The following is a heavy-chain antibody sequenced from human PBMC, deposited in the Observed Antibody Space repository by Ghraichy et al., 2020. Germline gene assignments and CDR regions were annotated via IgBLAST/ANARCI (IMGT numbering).Heavy chain of an antibody. V-gene: IGHV3-7*01. CDR2: IKQDGSEK. CDR1: GFTFSNYW. J-gene: IGHJ4*02. D-gene: IGHD3-22*01. CDR3: ARGYYDRSGYYGTLFDN. Sequence: GGSLRLSCAASGFTFSNYWMIWVRQSPGKGLEWVASIKQDGSEKYYVDSVKGRFTISRDNAKNSLYLQMNSLRAEDTAVYYCARGYYDRSGYYGTLFDNWGQGSLVTVSS.